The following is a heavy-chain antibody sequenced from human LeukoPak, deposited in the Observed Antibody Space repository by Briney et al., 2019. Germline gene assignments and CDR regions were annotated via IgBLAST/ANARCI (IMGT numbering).Heavy chain of an antibody. J-gene: IGHJ5*02. CDR3: ARGVVNFCSGGGCYRWFDP. D-gene: IGHD2-15*01. Sequence: ASVKVSCKASGYTFSNYDINWVRQATGQGLGWLGWMNPNSGSTGYAQKFQGRVTFTRNTSISTAYMELSSLTSEDTAVYYCARGVVNFCSGGGCYRWFDPWGQGTRVTVSS. V-gene: IGHV1-8*03. CDR2: MNPNSGST. CDR1: GYTFSNYD.